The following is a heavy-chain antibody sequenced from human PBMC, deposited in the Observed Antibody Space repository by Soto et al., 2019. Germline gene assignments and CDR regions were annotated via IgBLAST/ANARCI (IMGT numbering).Heavy chain of an antibody. Sequence: QVQLQESGPGLVKPSETLSLTCTVSGGSITNYYCSWFRQPPGKGLDWIGYINYDGYSAYNLSLTSRVTLPMDASQTQFSLTVESAAATYTAVYYCARHGFAPPHGLVDVWGPGTTVIVSS. J-gene: IGHJ6*02. V-gene: IGHV4-59*08. CDR3: ARHGFAPPHGLVDV. D-gene: IGHD3-10*01. CDR1: GGSITNYY. CDR2: INYDGYS.